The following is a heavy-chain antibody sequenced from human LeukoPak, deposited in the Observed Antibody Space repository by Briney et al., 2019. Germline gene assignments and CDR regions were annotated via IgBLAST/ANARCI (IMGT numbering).Heavy chain of an antibody. Sequence: PGGSLRLSCAASGFTFSSYAMSWVRQAPGKGLEWVSSISSSSSYIYYADSVKGRFTISRDNAKNSLYLQMNSLRAEDTAVYYCANVGSGSYPVPYWGQGTLVTVSS. CDR3: ANVGSGSYPVPY. V-gene: IGHV3-21*01. D-gene: IGHD3-10*01. CDR1: GFTFSSYA. J-gene: IGHJ4*02. CDR2: ISSSSSYI.